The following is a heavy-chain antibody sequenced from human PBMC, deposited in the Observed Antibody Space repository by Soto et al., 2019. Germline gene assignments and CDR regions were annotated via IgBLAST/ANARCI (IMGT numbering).Heavy chain of an antibody. CDR3: TTVMIMFGRVIAEYYYYGMNV. J-gene: IGHJ6*01. D-gene: IGHD3-16*02. V-gene: IGHV3-15*07. Sequence: GGSLRLSCAASGFTFSNAWMNWVRQAPGKGLEWVGRIKSKTDGGTTDYAAPVKGGFTISRDDSKNTLYLQMNSLKTEDTAVYYCTTVMIMFGRVIAEYYYYGMNVSGHWTTVTVSS. CDR2: IKSKTDGGTT. CDR1: GFTFSNAW.